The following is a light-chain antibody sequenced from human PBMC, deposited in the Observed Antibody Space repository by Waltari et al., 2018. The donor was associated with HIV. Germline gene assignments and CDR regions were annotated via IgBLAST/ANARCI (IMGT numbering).Light chain of an antibody. V-gene: IGLV1-40*01. J-gene: IGLJ1*01. CDR3: QSFDSSLSGYV. CDR2: GNN. CDR1: SSNIGAGYD. Sequence: QSVLTQPPSVSGAPGQRVTISCTGSSSNIGAGYDVHWYQQRPGTAPKLLIYGNNNRPSGVPDRFSGSKSDTSASLAITGLQAEDEADYYCQSFDSSLSGYVFGIGTKVTVL.